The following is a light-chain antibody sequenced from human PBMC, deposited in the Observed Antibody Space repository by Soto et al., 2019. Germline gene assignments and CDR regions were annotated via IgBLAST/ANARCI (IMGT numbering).Light chain of an antibody. Sequence: QSVLTQPPSASGTPGQRVTISCSGSSSNIGSNTVNWYQQLPGTAPKLLIYSNNQRPSGVPDRFSGSKSGTSASLAISGLXXXXXXXXYCAAWDDSLNGLVVFGGGTKLTVL. J-gene: IGLJ2*01. V-gene: IGLV1-44*01. CDR2: SNN. CDR3: AAWDDSLNGLVV. CDR1: SSNIGSNT.